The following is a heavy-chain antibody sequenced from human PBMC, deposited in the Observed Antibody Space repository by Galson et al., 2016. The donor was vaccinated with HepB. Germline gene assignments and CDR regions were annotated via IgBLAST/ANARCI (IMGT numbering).Heavy chain of an antibody. V-gene: IGHV2-5*02. J-gene: IGHJ3*01. D-gene: IGHD3-10*01. CDR3: ARRPPSGIVDVLSRDAFDV. CDR2: VYWDDDK. Sequence: PALVKPTQTLTLTCTFSGFSLNTSGEGVGWIRQPPGKALEWLALVYWDDDKRFSSSLLTSVTITKDTSKDMVVLTLANMDPVDTGTYYCARRPPSGIVDVLSRDAFDVWGQGIPIIVSS. CDR1: GFSLNTSGEG.